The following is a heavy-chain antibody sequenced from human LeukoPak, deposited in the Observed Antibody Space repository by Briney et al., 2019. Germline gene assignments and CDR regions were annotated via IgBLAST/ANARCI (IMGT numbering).Heavy chain of an antibody. J-gene: IGHJ3*02. Sequence: SETLSLTCAVSGYSISSGYYWGWIRQPPGEGLEWIGSIYHSGSTYYNPSLKSRFTISVDTSKNQFSLKLSSVTAADTAVYYCARQLGIPDAFDIWGQGTMVTVSS. V-gene: IGHV4-38-2*01. CDR3: ARQLGIPDAFDI. D-gene: IGHD6-13*01. CDR2: IYHSGST. CDR1: GYSISSGYY.